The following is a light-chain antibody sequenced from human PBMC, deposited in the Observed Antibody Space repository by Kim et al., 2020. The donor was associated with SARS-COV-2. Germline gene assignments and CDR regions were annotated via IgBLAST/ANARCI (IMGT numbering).Light chain of an antibody. J-gene: IGLJ2*01. CDR1: KLGDKY. CDR3: QAWDRSIVI. Sequence: SYELTQPPSVSVSPGQTASITCSGDKLGDKYAFWYQQKAGQSPVMVIYQDAKRPSGIPERFSGSNSGNTATLTISETQAMDEADYYCQAWDRSIVILGGG. CDR2: QDA. V-gene: IGLV3-1*01.